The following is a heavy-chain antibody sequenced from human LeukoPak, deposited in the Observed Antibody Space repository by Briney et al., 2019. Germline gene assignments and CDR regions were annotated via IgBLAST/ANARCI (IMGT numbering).Heavy chain of an antibody. CDR1: GFTFSSYG. CDR3: AKGSGCEAQYHYYYMDV. J-gene: IGHJ6*03. Sequence: GGSLRLSCAASGFTFSSYGMHWVRQAPGKGLEWVAFIRYDGSNKYYADSVKGRFTISRDNSKNTLYLHVNSLRPEDTAVYYCAKGSGCEAQYHYYYMDVWGKGTTVTISS. V-gene: IGHV3-30*02. D-gene: IGHD5-12*01. CDR2: IRYDGSNK.